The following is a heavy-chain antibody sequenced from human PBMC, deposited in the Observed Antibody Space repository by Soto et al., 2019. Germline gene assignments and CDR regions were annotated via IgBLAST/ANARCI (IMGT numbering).Heavy chain of an antibody. CDR1: GYTFTSYA. J-gene: IGHJ4*02. V-gene: IGHV1-3*01. D-gene: IGHD3-10*01. CDR2: INAGNGNT. CDR3: ARDHDGSGSLYY. Sequence: QVQLVQSGAEVKKPGASVKVSCKASGYTFTSYAMHWVRQAPGQRLEWMGWINAGNGNTKYSQKFQGRVTISRDTSASTAYMELSSLRSEDTAVYYCARDHDGSGSLYYWGQGTLVTVSS.